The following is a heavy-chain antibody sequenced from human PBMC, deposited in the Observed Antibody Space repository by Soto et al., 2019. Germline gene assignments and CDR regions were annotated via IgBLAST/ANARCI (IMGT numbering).Heavy chain of an antibody. V-gene: IGHV5-10-1*04. D-gene: IGHD1-1*01. J-gene: IGHJ4*01. Sequence: GESLKISCKGSVYSLTSYWMTWVRQMPGKGLEWMGMIYPSDSDTKYSPSLQGQVTISVDKSIRTAYLQWSSLRASDAAMYYCARVGNDSYFDYWGQGGLVTSPQ. CDR2: IYPSDSDT. CDR3: ARVGNDSYFDY. CDR1: VYSLTSYW.